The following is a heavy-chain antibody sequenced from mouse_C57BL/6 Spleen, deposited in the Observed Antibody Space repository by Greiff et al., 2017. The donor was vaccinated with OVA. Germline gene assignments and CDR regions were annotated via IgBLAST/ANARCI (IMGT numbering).Heavy chain of an antibody. D-gene: IGHD2-3*01. CDR3: ARERDGDFDY. CDR1: GFTFSDYY. CDR2: INYDGSST. J-gene: IGHJ2*01. V-gene: IGHV5-16*01. Sequence: EVKLMESEGGLVQPGSSMKLSCTASGFTFSDYYMAWVRQVPEKGLEWVANINYDGSSTYYLDSLKSRFIISRDNAKNILYLQMSSLKSEDTATYYCARERDGDFDYWGQGTTLTVSS.